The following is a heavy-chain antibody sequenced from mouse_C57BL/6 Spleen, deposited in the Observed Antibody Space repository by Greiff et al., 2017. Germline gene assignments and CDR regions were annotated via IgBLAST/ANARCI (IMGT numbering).Heavy chain of an antibody. CDR2: IWGDGST. J-gene: IGHJ3*01. CDR1: GFSLTSYG. D-gene: IGHD2-1*01. V-gene: IGHV2-3*01. Sequence: VQGVESGPGLVAPSQSLSITCTVSGFSLTSYGLSWVRQPPGKGLEWMGVIWGDGSTNYHSAPISRLSISKDNSKSHVFLKLNSLQTDDTATYSCAKGDGTPSWFAVWGTGTLVTVSA. CDR3: AKGDGTPSWFAV.